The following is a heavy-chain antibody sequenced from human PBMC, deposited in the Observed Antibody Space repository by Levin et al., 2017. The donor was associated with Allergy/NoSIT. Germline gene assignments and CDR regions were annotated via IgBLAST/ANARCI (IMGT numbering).Heavy chain of an antibody. CDR1: EYTFTGYY. CDR2: IIPTSGAT. CDR3: ASPPCPYGSGNYYAY. D-gene: IGHD3-10*01. V-gene: IGHV1-2*02. J-gene: IGHJ4*02. Sequence: VASVKVSCKASEYTFTGYYMHWVRQAPGQGLEWMGRIIPTSGATNYAQSFQGRVTMTRDTSISTVYMELSRLRSDDTAVYYCASPPCPYGSGNYYAYWGQGTLVTVSS.